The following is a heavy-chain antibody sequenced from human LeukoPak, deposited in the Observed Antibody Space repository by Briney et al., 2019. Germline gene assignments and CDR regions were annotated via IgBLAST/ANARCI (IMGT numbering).Heavy chain of an antibody. D-gene: IGHD3-16*02. V-gene: IGHV5-51*01. CDR2: IYPGDSDT. CDR1: GYSFTSYW. J-gene: IGHJ5*02. CDR3: ARLIDLRDENWFDP. Sequence: TPGGSLRLSCKGSGYSFTSYWIGWVRQMPGKGLEWMGIIYPGDSDTRYSPSFQGQVTISADKSISTAYLKWSSLKASDTAMYYSARLIDLRDENWFDPWGQGTLVTVSS.